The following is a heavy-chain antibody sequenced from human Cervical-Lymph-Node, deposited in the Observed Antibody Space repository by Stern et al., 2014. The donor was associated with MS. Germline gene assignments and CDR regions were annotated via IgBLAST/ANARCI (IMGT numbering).Heavy chain of an antibody. CDR2: KSYDGSNQ. CDR1: GFTFSSHG. D-gene: IGHD1-26*01. Sequence: VQLMESWGGVVQPGRALRLSCAASGFTFSSHGMHWVRQAPGTGLEWEAVKSYDGSNQYCADSVNGRFTISRDNSKNTLYLQMNSLRAEDTAVDYCAKDLGGIYYHSYYGMDVWGQGTTVTVSS. J-gene: IGHJ6*02. V-gene: IGHV3-30*18. CDR3: AKDLGGIYYHSYYGMDV.